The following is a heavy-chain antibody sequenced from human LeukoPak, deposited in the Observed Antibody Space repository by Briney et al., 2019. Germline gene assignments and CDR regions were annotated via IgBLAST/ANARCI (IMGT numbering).Heavy chain of an antibody. CDR3: ARDSFLDTAMGKADY. Sequence: PGGSLRLSCAASGFTFSSYWMSWVRQAPGKGLEWVANIKQDGSEKYYVDPVKGRFTISRDNAKNSLYLQMNSLRAEDTAVYYCARDSFLDTAMGKADYWGQGTLVTVSS. CDR2: IKQDGSEK. V-gene: IGHV3-7*01. CDR1: GFTFSSYW. J-gene: IGHJ4*02. D-gene: IGHD5-18*01.